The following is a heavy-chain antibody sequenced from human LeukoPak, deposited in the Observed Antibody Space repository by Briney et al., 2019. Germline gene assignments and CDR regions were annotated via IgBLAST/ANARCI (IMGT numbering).Heavy chain of an antibody. CDR1: GYSFTSYW. CDR2: IYPGDADT. D-gene: IGHD6-13*01. J-gene: IGHJ6*03. V-gene: IGHV5-51*01. CDR3: AGHSSSSSWSGYYYYMDV. Sequence: GESLKISCKGSGYSFTSYWIGWVRQMPGKGLEWLGIIYPGDADTRYSASFQGQVTISADKSISPAYLQWSSLKASDTDMYYCAGHSSSSSWSGYYYYMDVWGKGTTVTVSS.